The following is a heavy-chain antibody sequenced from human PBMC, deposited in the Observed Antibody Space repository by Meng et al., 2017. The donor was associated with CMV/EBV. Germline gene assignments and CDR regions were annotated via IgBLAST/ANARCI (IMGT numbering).Heavy chain of an antibody. V-gene: IGHV4-34*01. CDR2: INHTGST. CDR1: GFTFSSYW. CDR3: ARGLTTVNTYYFDY. Sequence: ESLKISCAASGFTFSSYWMSWVRQAPGKGLEWIGEINHTGSTNYNPSLKSRVTISVDTSKNQFSLKLSSVTAADTAVYYCARGLTTVNTYYFDYWGQGTLVTVSS. D-gene: IGHD4-17*01. J-gene: IGHJ4*02.